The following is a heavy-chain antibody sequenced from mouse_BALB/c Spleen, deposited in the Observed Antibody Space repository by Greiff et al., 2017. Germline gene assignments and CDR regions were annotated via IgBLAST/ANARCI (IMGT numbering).Heavy chain of an antibody. D-gene: IGHD1-1*01. J-gene: IGHJ1*01. CDR2: ISYSGST. CDR3: AASSYWYFDV. Sequence: EVQLQESGPGRVKPSQSLSLTCTVTGYSITSDYAWNWIRQFPGNKLEWMGYISYSGSTSYNPSLKSRISITRDTSKNQFFLQLNSVTTEDTATYYCAASSYWYFDVWGAGTTVTVSS. CDR1: GYSITSDYA. V-gene: IGHV3-2*02.